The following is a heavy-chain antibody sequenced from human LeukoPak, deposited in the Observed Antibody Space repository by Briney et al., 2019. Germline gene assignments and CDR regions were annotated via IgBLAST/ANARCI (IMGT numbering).Heavy chain of an antibody. V-gene: IGHV3-23*01. CDR1: GFTFSSYA. D-gene: IGHD1-1*01. Sequence: GGSLRLSCAASGFTFSSYAMSWVRQAPGKGLEWVSAISGSGGTTHYADSVKGRFTISRDRSKNTLYLQMHSLRAEDTAVYYCAKLNDNYYYYGMDVWGQGTTVTVSS. J-gene: IGHJ6*02. CDR3: AKLNDNYYYYGMDV. CDR2: ISGSGGTT.